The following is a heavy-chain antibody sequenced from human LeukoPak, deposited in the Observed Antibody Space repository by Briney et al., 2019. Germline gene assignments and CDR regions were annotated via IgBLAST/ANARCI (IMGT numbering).Heavy chain of an antibody. V-gene: IGHV1-8*01. D-gene: IGHD3-22*01. CDR2: MNPNSGNT. Sequence: ASVKVSCKASGYTLTSYDINWVRQATGQGLEWMGWMNPNSGNTGYAQKFQGRVTMTRNTSISTAYMELSSLRSEDTAVYYCARAYYYDSRGAFDIWGQGTMVTVSS. J-gene: IGHJ3*02. CDR3: ARAYYYDSRGAFDI. CDR1: GYTLTSYD.